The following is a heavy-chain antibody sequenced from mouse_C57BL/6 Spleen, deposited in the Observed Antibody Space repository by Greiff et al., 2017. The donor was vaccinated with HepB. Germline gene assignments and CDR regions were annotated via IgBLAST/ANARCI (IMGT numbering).Heavy chain of an antibody. J-gene: IGHJ2*01. D-gene: IGHD1-1*01. CDR3: AREDTTVVATD. V-gene: IGHV1-82*01. CDR2: IYPGDGDT. CDR1: GYAFSSSW. Sequence: VQLQQSGPELVKPGASVKISCKASGYAFSSSWMNWVKQRPGKGLEWIGRIYPGDGDTNYNGKFKGKATLTADKSSSTAYMQLSSLTSKDSAVYFCAREDTTVVATDWGQGTTLTVSS.